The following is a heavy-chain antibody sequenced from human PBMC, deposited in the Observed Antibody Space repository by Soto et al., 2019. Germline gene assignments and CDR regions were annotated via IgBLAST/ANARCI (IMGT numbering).Heavy chain of an antibody. D-gene: IGHD3-9*01. CDR3: ARDATGYYEWGEVTEFDI. J-gene: IGHJ3*02. CDR2: ISAYNGNT. Sequence: ASVKVSCKASGYTFTSYGISWVRQAPGEGLEWMGWISAYNGNTNYAQKLQGRVTMTTDTSTSTAYMELRSLRSDDTAVYYCARDATGYYEWGEVTEFDIWGKETMVT. CDR1: GYTFTSYG. V-gene: IGHV1-18*01.